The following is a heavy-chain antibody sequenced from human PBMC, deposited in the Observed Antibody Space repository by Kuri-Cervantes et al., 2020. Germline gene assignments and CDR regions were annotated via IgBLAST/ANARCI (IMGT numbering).Heavy chain of an antibody. Sequence: SVKVSCKASGYTFTSYGISWVRQAPGQGLEWMGGIIPIFGTANYAQKFQGRVTITADKSTSTAYMELRSLGSDDTALYFCARDSASWNLLPQDHWGQGTRVTVSS. V-gene: IGHV1-69*06. CDR2: IIPIFGTA. D-gene: IGHD1-1*01. CDR3: ARDSASWNLLPQDH. J-gene: IGHJ4*02. CDR1: GYTFTSYG.